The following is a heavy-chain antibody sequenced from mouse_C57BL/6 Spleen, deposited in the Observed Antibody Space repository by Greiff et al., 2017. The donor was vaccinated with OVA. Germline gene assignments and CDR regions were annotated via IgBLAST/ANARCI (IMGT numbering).Heavy chain of an antibody. CDR3: ARGGSPYFDY. V-gene: IGHV1-55*01. CDR1: GYTFTRYW. J-gene: IGHJ2*01. Sequence: QVQLQQPGAELVKPGASVTMSCKASGYTFTRYWITWVNQRPGQGLEWIGDIYPGSGSTNYSEKFKSKATLTVDTSSSTADMQLSSLTSEDSAVYYGARGGSPYFDYWGKGTTLRESS. CDR2: IYPGSGST. D-gene: IGHD1-1*01.